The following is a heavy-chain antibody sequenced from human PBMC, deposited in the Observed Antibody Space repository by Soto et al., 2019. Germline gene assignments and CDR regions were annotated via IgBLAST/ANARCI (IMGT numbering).Heavy chain of an antibody. CDR3: ARGLNTAMDPWHFDS. Sequence: NPSETLSLTCTVSGDSMSSFTYWTWVRQPPGKGLEWIGEIYQSGSTNYNPSLKSRVTISADKSNNQFSLRLSSVTAADTAVYYCARGLNTAMDPWHFDSRGQGTLVTVSS. D-gene: IGHD2-21*02. CDR2: IYQSGST. V-gene: IGHV4-4*02. CDR1: GDSMSSFTY. J-gene: IGHJ4*02.